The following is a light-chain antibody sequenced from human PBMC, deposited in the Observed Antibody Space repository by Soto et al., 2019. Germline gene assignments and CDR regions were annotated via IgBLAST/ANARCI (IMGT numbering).Light chain of an antibody. CDR1: SASVSTSYY. Sequence: QTVVTQEPSFSVSPGGTVTLTCGLSSASVSTSYYASWYQQTPDQAPRTLIYSTNTRSSGVPDRFSGSILGNKAALTITGAQADDESDYYCVLYMGSGVHVFGTGTKLTVL. CDR3: VLYMGSGVHV. CDR2: STN. V-gene: IGLV8-61*01. J-gene: IGLJ1*01.